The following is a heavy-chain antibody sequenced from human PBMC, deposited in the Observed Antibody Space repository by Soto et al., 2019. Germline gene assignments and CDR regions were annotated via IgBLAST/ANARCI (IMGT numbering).Heavy chain of an antibody. CDR1: GGSISSSSYY. V-gene: IGHV4-39*01. Sequence: PSETLSLTCTVSGGSISSSSYYWGWIRQPPGKGLEWIGSIYYSGSTYYNPSLKSRVTISVDTSKNQFSLKLSSVTAADTAVYYCARLSFSRYDILTGYYPETDYWGQGTLVTVSS. D-gene: IGHD3-9*01. CDR3: ARLSFSRYDILTGYYPETDY. CDR2: IYYSGST. J-gene: IGHJ4*02.